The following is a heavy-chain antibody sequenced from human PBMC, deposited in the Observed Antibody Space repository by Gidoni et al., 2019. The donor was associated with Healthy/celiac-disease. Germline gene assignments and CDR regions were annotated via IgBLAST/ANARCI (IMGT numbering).Heavy chain of an antibody. CDR2: ISSSSSTI. Sequence: GLCWVSYISSSSSTIYYADSVKGRFTISRDNAKNSLYLQMNSLQDEDTAVYYCARGGGWYEDYFDYWGQGTLVTVSS. D-gene: IGHD6-19*01. CDR3: ARGGGWYEDYFDY. J-gene: IGHJ4*02. V-gene: IGHV3-48*02.